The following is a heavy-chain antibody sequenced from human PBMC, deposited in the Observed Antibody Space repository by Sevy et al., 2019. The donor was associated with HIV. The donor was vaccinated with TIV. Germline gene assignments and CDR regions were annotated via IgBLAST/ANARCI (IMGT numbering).Heavy chain of an antibody. Sequence: ASVKVSCKASGYTFTSYDINWVRQATGQGLEWMGWMNPNSGNTGYAQKFQGRVTMTRNTSISTAYMELSSLRSEDTAVYYCVRGYDSSGSSHYYYYYGMDVWGQGTTVTVSS. CDR1: GYTFTSYD. V-gene: IGHV1-8*01. J-gene: IGHJ6*02. CDR3: VRGYDSSGSSHYYYYYGMDV. D-gene: IGHD3-22*01. CDR2: MNPNSGNT.